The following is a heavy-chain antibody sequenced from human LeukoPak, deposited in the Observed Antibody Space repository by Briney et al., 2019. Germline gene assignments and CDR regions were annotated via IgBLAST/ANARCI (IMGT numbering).Heavy chain of an antibody. Sequence: GGSLRLSCAASGFTFRSYAMNWVRLAPGKGLEWVSVISGSGDSTYYADSVKGRFTISRDNSKNTLYLQMNSLRAEDTAVYYCAKRFMGRGAAVGAFDIWGQGTMVTVSS. D-gene: IGHD1-26*01. CDR3: AKRFMGRGAAVGAFDI. CDR1: GFTFRSYA. J-gene: IGHJ3*02. V-gene: IGHV3-23*01. CDR2: ISGSGDST.